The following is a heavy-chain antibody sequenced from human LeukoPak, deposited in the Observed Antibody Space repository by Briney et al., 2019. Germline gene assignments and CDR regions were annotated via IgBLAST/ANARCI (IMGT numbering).Heavy chain of an antibody. CDR1: GGSFSDYS. J-gene: IGHJ6*03. CDR2: INHSGGT. D-gene: IGHD5-18*01. Sequence: SETLSLTCAVYGGSFSDYSWSWIRQPPGKGLEWIGEINHSGGTNHNPSLMSRVIMSVDRSKNQFSLKVSSVTAADTAVYYCARVGYSFSINDWSRTGLGAYPTKYYYMDVWGKGTTVTVSS. V-gene: IGHV4-34*01. CDR3: ARVGYSFSINDWSRTGLGAYPTKYYYMDV.